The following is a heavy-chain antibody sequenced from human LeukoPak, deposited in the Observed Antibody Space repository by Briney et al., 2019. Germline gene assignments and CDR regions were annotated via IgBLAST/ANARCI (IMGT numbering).Heavy chain of an antibody. CDR2: IYYSGST. CDR3: VRHPWRMGSRDYNFDD. V-gene: IGHV4-59*08. CDR1: GGSISGYY. J-gene: IGHJ4*02. D-gene: IGHD3-16*01. Sequence: SETLSLTCTVSGGSISGYYWSRIRQPPGKGLEWSGHIYYSGSTNYNPSLKSRVTISVDTSKNQFSLKMTSVTAADTAVYYCVRHPWRMGSRDYNFDDWGQGTLVTVSS.